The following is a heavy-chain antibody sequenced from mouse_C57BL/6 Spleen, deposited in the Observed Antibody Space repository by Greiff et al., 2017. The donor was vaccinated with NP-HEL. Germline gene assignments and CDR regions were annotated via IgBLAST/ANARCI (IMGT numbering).Heavy chain of an antibody. J-gene: IGHJ2*01. CDR2: ISSKSSNYAT. CDR3: VRDEDDGSDFDY. V-gene: IGHV10-3*01. Sequence: EVKLMESGGGLVQPKGSLKLSCAASGFTFNTYAMHWVRQAPGKGLEWVARISSKSSNYATYYADSVKDRFTISRDYSQSMLYLQMNNLKTEDTALYYCVRDEDDGSDFDYWGQGTTLTVSS. CDR1: GFTFNTYA. D-gene: IGHD1-1*01.